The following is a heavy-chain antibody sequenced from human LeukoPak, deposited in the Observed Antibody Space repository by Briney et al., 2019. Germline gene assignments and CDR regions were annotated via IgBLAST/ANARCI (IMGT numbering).Heavy chain of an antibody. Sequence: PSETLSLTCTVSGVSIRSSVPIASSMLYWAWVRQTPGKGLEWIGDISYSGDTYYNPSLRSRVTISEDTSKKQFSLRLSSVTAADTAIYYCVRHAHNPTFDFWGQGALVTVSS. J-gene: IGHJ4*02. CDR3: VRHAHNPTFDF. D-gene: IGHD1-14*01. CDR1: GVSIRSSVPIASSMLY. CDR2: ISYSGDT. V-gene: IGHV4-39*01.